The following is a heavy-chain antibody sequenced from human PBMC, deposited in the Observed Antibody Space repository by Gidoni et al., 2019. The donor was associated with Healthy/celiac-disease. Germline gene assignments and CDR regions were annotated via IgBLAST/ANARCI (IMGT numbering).Heavy chain of an antibody. CDR1: GGSISSSNW. J-gene: IGHJ4*02. CDR2: IYHRGST. Sequence: QVQLQESGPGLVKPSGTLSLTCAVSGGSISSSNWWSWVRQPPGKGLEWIGEIYHRGSTNYNPSLKSRVTISVDKSKNQFSLKLSSVTAADTAVYYCARDPLIAVAGSSPPPLVDWGQGTLVTVSS. D-gene: IGHD6-19*01. CDR3: ARDPLIAVAGSSPPPLVD. V-gene: IGHV4-4*02.